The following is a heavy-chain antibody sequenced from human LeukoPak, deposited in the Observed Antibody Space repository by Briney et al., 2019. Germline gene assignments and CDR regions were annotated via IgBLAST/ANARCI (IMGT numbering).Heavy chain of an antibody. J-gene: IGHJ4*02. CDR1: GFTFSSYE. Sequence: PGGSLRLSCAASGFTFSSYEMNWVRQAPGRGLEWISYISSSGSTIYYADSMKGRFTISRDNAKNSLYLQMNSLRAEDTAVYYCARDGPYDSSGYFDFWGQGTLVTVSS. CDR3: ARDGPYDSSGYFDF. V-gene: IGHV3-48*03. CDR2: ISSSGSTI. D-gene: IGHD3-22*01.